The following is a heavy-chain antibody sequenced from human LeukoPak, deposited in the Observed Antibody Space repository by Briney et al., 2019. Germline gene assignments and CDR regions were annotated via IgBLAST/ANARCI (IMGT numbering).Heavy chain of an antibody. D-gene: IGHD2-15*01. CDR3: ANGHCSGGSCYYFDY. V-gene: IGHV3-23*01. CDR1: GFSFSDYY. CDR2: ISGSGGST. Sequence: PGGSPRLSCAASGFSFSDYYMSWVRQAPGKGLEWVSAISGSGGSTYYADSVKGRFTISRDNSKNTLYLQMNSLRAEDTAVYYCANGHCSGGSCYYFDYWGQGTLVTVSS. J-gene: IGHJ4*02.